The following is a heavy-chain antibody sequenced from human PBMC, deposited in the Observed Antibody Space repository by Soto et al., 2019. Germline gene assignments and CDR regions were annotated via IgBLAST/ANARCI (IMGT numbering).Heavy chain of an antibody. CDR1: GYTFTSYA. CDR3: ARQKLSTPELNLYYYYYMDV. D-gene: IGHD4-4*01. J-gene: IGHJ6*03. Sequence: QVQLVQSGAEVKKPGASVKVSCKASGYTFTSYAMHWVRQAPGQRLEWMGWINAGNGNTKYSQKFQGRVTITRDTAARTANMELSSLRSEATAVYYCARQKLSTPELNLYYYYYMDVWGKGTTVTVSS. V-gene: IGHV1-3*01. CDR2: INAGNGNT.